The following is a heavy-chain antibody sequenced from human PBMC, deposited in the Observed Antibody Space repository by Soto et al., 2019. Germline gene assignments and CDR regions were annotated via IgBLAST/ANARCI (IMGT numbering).Heavy chain of an antibody. CDR3: AREDEGDAFDI. CDR1: GFTFSSYG. V-gene: IGHV3-33*01. CDR2: IWYDGSNK. Sequence: GGSLRLSCAASGFTFSSYGMHWVRQAPGKGLEWVAVIWYDGSNKYYADSVKGRFTISRDNSKNTLYLQMNSLRAEDTAVYYCAREDEGDAFDIWGQGTMVTVSS. J-gene: IGHJ3*02.